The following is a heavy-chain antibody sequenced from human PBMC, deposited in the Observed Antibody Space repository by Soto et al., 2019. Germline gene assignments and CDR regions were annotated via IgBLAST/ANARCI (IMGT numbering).Heavy chain of an antibody. Sequence: ASVTVSCKASGYTFTSYGISWVRQAPGQGLEWMGWISAYNGNTNYAQKLQGRVTMTTDTSTSTAYMELRSLRSDDTAVYYCARDLSITMVRGVIITFNWFDPWGQGTLVTVSS. D-gene: IGHD3-10*01. CDR2: ISAYNGNT. J-gene: IGHJ5*02. CDR1: GYTFTSYG. CDR3: ARDLSITMVRGVIITFNWFDP. V-gene: IGHV1-18*01.